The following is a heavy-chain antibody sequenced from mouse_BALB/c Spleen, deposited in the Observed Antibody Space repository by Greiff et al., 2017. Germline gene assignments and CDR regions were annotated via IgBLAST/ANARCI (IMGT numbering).Heavy chain of an antibody. D-gene: IGHD2-1*01. Sequence: EVKLMESGGGLVQPGGSRKLSCAASGFTFSSFGMHWVRQAPEKGLEWVAYISSGSSTIYYADTVKGRFTISRDNPKNTLFLQMTSLRSEDTAMYYCARSDGNYVLFAYWGQGTLVTVSA. CDR3: ARSDGNYVLFAY. CDR2: ISSGSSTI. V-gene: IGHV5-17*02. J-gene: IGHJ3*01. CDR1: GFTFSSFG.